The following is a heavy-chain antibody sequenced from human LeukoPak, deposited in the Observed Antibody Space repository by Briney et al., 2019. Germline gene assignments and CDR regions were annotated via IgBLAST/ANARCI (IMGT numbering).Heavy chain of an antibody. J-gene: IGHJ4*02. V-gene: IGHV4-39*01. CDR3: AICYGANEGSFDY. CDR2: IYYSGST. CDR1: GGSISSSSYY. D-gene: IGHD4-17*01. Sequence: PSETLSLTCTVSGGSISSSSYYWGWIRQPPGKGLEWIGSIYYSGSTYYNPSLKSRVTISVDMSKNQFSLKLSSVTAADTAVYYCAICYGANEGSFDYWGQGTLVTVSS.